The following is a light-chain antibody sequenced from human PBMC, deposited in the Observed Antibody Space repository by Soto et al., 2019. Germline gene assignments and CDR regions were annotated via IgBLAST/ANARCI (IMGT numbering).Light chain of an antibody. CDR2: GAS. J-gene: IGKJ1*01. Sequence: EIVMTQSPATLSVSPGERATLSCWATQSVGRNLAWYQQKRGQTPRLLIYGASTRATGIPARFSGSGSGTDFTLTISRLQSEDFAIYYCQQYDKRPLTFGQGTKVEIK. CDR3: QQYDKRPLT. CDR1: QSVGRN. V-gene: IGKV3-15*01.